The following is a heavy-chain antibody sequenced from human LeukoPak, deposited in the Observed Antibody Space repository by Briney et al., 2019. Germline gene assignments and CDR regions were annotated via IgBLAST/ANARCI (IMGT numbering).Heavy chain of an antibody. D-gene: IGHD3-22*01. V-gene: IGHV3-48*01. Sequence: GSLSLSCAACGFTFSSYSMNWVRQAPGKGLEWVSYISSSSSTIYYADSVKGRFTISRDNAKNSLYLQMNSLRAEDTAVYYCARVRDLVVASWGQGTLVTVSS. J-gene: IGHJ5*02. CDR2: ISSSSSTI. CDR1: GFTFSSYS. CDR3: ARVRDLVVAS.